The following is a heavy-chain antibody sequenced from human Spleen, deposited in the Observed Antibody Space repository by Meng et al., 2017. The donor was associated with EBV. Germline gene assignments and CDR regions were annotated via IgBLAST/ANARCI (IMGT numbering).Heavy chain of an antibody. D-gene: IGHD6-13*01. J-gene: IGHJ4*02. CDR1: GGSISSSTYY. V-gene: IGHV4-39*01. Sequence: QLPLQAPGPGLVKPSETLSLTCSVSGGSISSSTYYWGWIRQPPGKRLEWIGSIYYSGSAYYNPSLKSRVTVSVDTSKNQFSLRLTYVTAADTAVYYCATLERGYRSRDYWGQGALVTVSS. CDR2: IYYSGSA. CDR3: ATLERGYRSRDY.